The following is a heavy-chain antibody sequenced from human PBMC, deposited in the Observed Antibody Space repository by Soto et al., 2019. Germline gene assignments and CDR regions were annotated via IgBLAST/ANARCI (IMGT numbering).Heavy chain of an antibody. V-gene: IGHV3-11*01. CDR3: ARAGPFKIVRFDP. D-gene: IGHD1-26*01. CDR2: ISSSGSTI. Sequence: GGSLRLSCAASGFSFSYYYMSWIRQSPGKGLEWVSYISSSGSTIYYADSVKGRFTISRDNAKNSLYLQMNSLRAEDTAVYYCARAGPFKIVRFDPWGQGTLVTVSS. CDR1: GFSFSYYY. J-gene: IGHJ5*02.